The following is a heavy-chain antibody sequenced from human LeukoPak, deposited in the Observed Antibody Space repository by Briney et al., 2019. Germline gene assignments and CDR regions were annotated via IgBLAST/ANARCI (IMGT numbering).Heavy chain of an antibody. J-gene: IGHJ4*02. CDR3: ARDCSGGSCYPGRGYFDY. D-gene: IGHD2-15*01. CDR2: INPSGCST. Sequence: ASVKVSCKPSGYTFPSYYIHWVRQAPGQGLEWMGIINPSGCSTSYAQKFQGRVNMTRDTSTSTVYMELSSLRSEDTAVYYCARDCSGGSCYPGRGYFDYWGQGTLVTVSS. V-gene: IGHV1-46*01. CDR1: GYTFPSYY.